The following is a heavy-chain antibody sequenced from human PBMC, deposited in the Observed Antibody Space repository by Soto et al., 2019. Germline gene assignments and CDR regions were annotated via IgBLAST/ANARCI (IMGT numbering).Heavy chain of an antibody. J-gene: IGHJ6*02. CDR2: IYYSGST. CDR1: GGSISSGGYY. V-gene: IGHV4-31*03. Sequence: QVQLQESGPGLVKPSQTLSLTCTVSGGSISSGGYYWSWIRQHPGKCLEWIGYIYYSGSTYYNPSLKSRVTISVDTSKNQFSLKLSSVTAADTAVYYCARVGVARIGYYYYGMDVWGQGTTVTVSS. D-gene: IGHD3-10*01. CDR3: ARVGVARIGYYYYGMDV.